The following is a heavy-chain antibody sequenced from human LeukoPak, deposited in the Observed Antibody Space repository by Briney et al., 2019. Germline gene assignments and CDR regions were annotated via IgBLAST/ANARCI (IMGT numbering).Heavy chain of an antibody. V-gene: IGHV4-59*08. CDR1: GDSISSCY. CDR3: ARRPSGSDAFDI. D-gene: IGHD3-22*01. J-gene: IGHJ3*02. Sequence: SETLSLTCTVSGDSISSCYWRWIRQPPGKGLEWIGFIYYSGSTNYNPSLKSRVTISIDTSKSQFSLKLSSVTAPDTAVYYCARRPSGSDAFDIWGQGTMVTVSS. CDR2: IYYSGST.